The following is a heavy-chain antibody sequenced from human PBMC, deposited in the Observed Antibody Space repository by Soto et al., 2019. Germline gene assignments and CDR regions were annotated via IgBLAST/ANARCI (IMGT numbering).Heavy chain of an antibody. V-gene: IGHV4-4*07. Sequence: LSLTCTVSGGSISSYYWSWIRQPAGKGLEWIGRIYTSGSTNYNPSLKSRVTMSVDTSKNQFSLKLSSVTAADTAVYYCAREVRVDTSGCLDYWGQGTLVTVSS. CDR2: IYTSGST. D-gene: IGHD5-18*01. J-gene: IGHJ4*02. CDR3: AREVRVDTSGCLDY. CDR1: GGSISSYY.